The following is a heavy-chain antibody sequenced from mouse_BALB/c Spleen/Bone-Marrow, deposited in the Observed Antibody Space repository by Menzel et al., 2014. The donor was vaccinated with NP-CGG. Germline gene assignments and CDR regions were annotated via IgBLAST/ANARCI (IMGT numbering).Heavy chain of an antibody. CDR2: ISSGSSTI. D-gene: IGHD4-1*01. Sequence: EVKLVESGGGLVQPGGSRRLSCAASGFTFSSFGMHWVRQAPEKGLEWVAYISSGSSTIFYVDTVKGRFTISRDNPKNTRFLQMTSLRSEDTAMYYCTRGGNWDDFDVWGAGTTVTVSS. CDR3: TRGGNWDDFDV. V-gene: IGHV5-17*02. J-gene: IGHJ1*01. CDR1: GFTFSSFG.